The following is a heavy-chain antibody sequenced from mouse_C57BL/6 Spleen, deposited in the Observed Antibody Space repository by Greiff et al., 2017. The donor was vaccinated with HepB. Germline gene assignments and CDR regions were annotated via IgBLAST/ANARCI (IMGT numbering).Heavy chain of an antibody. CDR3: ARWDYDYDGGFDY. D-gene: IGHD2-4*01. CDR2: INPSSGYT. V-gene: IGHV1-4*01. Sequence: VQLQQSGADLARPGASVKMSCKASGYTFTSYTMHWVKQRPGQGLEWIGYINPSSGYTKYNQKFKDKATLTADKSSSTAYMQLSSLTSEDSAVYYCARWDYDYDGGFDYWGQGTTLTVSS. J-gene: IGHJ2*01. CDR1: GYTFTSYT.